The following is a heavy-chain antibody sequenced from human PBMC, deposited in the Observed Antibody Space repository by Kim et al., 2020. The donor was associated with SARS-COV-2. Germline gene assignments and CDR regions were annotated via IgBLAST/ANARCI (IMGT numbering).Heavy chain of an antibody. Sequence: TYYADSVKDRFTISRDTFRTTVYLQLDSLRAEDTAVYFCANSPRTDKYFDNWGRGTLVTVSS. CDR2: T. CDR3: ANSPRTDKYFDN. J-gene: IGHJ4*02. V-gene: IGHV3-23*01.